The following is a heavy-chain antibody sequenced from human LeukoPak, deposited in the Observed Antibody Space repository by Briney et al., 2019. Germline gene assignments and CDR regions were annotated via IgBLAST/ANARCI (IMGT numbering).Heavy chain of an antibody. CDR3: ARDGSGSYFD. Sequence: GGSLRLSCAASGFTLSSYWMSWVRQAPGKGLEWVANIKQDGSEKYYVDSVKGRFTISRDNAKNSLYLQMNSLRAEDTAVYYCARDGSGSYFDWGQGTLVTVSS. CDR1: GFTLSSYW. V-gene: IGHV3-7*01. CDR2: IKQDGSEK. D-gene: IGHD1-26*01. J-gene: IGHJ4*02.